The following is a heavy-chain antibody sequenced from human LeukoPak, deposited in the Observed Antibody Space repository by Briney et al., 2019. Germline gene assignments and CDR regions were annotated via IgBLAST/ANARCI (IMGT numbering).Heavy chain of an antibody. CDR2: ISTSGTT. J-gene: IGHJ6*03. CDR1: GGSISSYY. Sequence: SETLSLTCNVSGGSISSYYWSWIRQPPGKGLEWIGRISTSGTTNYIPSLKSRVTMSVDTSKNQFSLKLSSVTAADTAVYFCARGRETYYYYYYMDVWGKGTTVTVSS. CDR3: ARGRETYYYYYYMDV. V-gene: IGHV4-4*07.